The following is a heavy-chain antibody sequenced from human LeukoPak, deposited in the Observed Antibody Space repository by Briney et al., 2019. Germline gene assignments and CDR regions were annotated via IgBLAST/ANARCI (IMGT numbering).Heavy chain of an antibody. V-gene: IGHV4-34*01. D-gene: IGHD3-16*01. CDR2: INHSGST. CDR3: ARDLSFLGAFDV. CDR1: GGSFSGYY. J-gene: IGHJ3*01. Sequence: SETLSLTCAVYGGSFSGYYWSWIRQPPGKGLEWIGEINHSGSTDYNPSLKSRVTISVDTTKNQFSLRLSSVTAADTAVYYCARDLSFLGAFDVWGQGTLVTVSS.